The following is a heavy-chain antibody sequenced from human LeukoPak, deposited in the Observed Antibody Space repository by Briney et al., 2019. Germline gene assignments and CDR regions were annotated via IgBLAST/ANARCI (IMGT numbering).Heavy chain of an antibody. D-gene: IGHD2-2*01. J-gene: IGHJ4*02. CDR3: ASRSSTSCYHY. V-gene: IGHV4-34*01. CDR2: INHSGST. CDR1: GGSFSGYY. Sequence: SETLSLTCAVYGGSFSGYYWSWIRQPPGKGLEWIGEINHSGSTNYNPSLKSRVTISVDTSKNQFSLKLGSVTAADTAVYYCASRSSTSCYHYWGQGTLVTVSS.